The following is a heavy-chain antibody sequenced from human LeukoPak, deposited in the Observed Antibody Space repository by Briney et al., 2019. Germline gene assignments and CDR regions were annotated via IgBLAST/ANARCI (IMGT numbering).Heavy chain of an antibody. CDR2: IYHSGST. Sequence: SETLSLTCAVSGGSISSGGYSWSWIRQPPGQGLEWIGYIYHSGSTYYNPSLKSRVTISVDRSKNQFSLKLSSVTAADTAVYYCASWQPRPANWFDPWGQGTLVTVSS. V-gene: IGHV4-30-2*01. CDR1: GGSISSGGYS. J-gene: IGHJ5*02. D-gene: IGHD2-2*01. CDR3: ASWQPRPANWFDP.